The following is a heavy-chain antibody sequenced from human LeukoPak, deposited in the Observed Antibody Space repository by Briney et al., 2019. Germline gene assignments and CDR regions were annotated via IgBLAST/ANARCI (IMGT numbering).Heavy chain of an antibody. D-gene: IGHD3-10*01. CDR2: INHSGST. V-gene: IGHV4-34*01. CDR1: GGSFSGYY. Sequence: PSETLSLTCAVYGGSFSGYYWSWIRQPPGKGLEWIGEINHSGSTNYNPSLKSRVTISVDTSKNQFSLTLSSVTAADTAVYYCARVYYYGSGSYRPTTDYWGQGTLVTVSS. CDR3: ARVYYYGSGSYRPTTDY. J-gene: IGHJ4*02.